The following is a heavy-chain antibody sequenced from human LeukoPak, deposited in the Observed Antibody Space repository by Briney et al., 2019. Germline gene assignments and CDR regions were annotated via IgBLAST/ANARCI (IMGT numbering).Heavy chain of an antibody. CDR2: IWYDGRNK. D-gene: IGHD6-13*01. CDR1: GFTFSSYG. CDR3: AKNRYSSSWDLDAFNI. J-gene: IGHJ3*02. V-gene: IGHV3-33*06. Sequence: GRSLRLSCAASGFTFSSYGMHWVRQAPGKGLEWVAVIWYDGRNKYYADSVKGRFTISRDNSKNTLYLQMNTLRAEDTAVYYCAKNRYSSSWDLDAFNIWGQGTMVTVSS.